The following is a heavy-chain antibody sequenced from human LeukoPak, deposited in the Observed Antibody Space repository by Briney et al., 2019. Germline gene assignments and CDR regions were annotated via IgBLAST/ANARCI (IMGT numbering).Heavy chain of an antibody. CDR2: INLDGSEN. V-gene: IGHV3-7*05. CDR3: AKVSRGLGDY. J-gene: IGHJ4*02. CDR1: GFIFSTYW. Sequence: GGSLRLSCAASGFIFSTYWMSWVRHAPGKGLEWLANINLDGSENYYVDSVKGRFTISRDNAKNSLYLQMNSLRVEDTAVYYCAKVSRGLGDYWGQGTLVTVSS.